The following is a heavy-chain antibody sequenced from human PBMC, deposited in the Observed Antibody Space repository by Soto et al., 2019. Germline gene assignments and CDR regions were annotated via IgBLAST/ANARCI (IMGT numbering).Heavy chain of an antibody. Sequence: SETLSLTCAVYGGSFSAYYWSWIRQPPGKGLEWIGEINHSGGTSYNPSLKGRVTISVDTSKSQFSLKLTSVTAADTAVYYCATSITMVRGVSYYGMDVWGQVTTVTL. CDR3: ATSITMVRGVSYYGMDV. V-gene: IGHV4-34*01. D-gene: IGHD3-10*01. J-gene: IGHJ6*02. CDR2: INHSGGT. CDR1: GGSFSAYY.